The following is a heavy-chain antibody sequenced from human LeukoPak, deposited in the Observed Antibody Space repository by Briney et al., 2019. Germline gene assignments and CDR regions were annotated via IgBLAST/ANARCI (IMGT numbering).Heavy chain of an antibody. CDR2: MSSSGRSI. CDR1: GFTFSNYE. CDR3: ARPGTGVFDF. D-gene: IGHD3-10*01. Sequence: PGGSLRLSCAASGFTFSNYEMNWVRQAPGKGLEWVSYMSSSGRSIYYADSVKGRFTISRDKAQNSLYLQMNSLRAEDTAVYYCARPGTGVFDFWGQGTLVTVSS. V-gene: IGHV3-48*03. J-gene: IGHJ4*02.